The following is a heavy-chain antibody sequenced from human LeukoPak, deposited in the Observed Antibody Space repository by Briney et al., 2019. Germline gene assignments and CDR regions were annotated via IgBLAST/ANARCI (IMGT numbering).Heavy chain of an antibody. CDR3: ARSPSGSYPD. CDR1: GGSISSTNNY. D-gene: IGHD1-26*01. V-gene: IGHV4-39*07. Sequence: TLSLTCTVSGGSISSTNNYWAWIRQPPGKGLEWIGSISYSGSTSYNLSLKRRVTMSIDTSKNHFSLRLSSMTAADTATYYCARSPSGSYPDWGQGTLVTVSS. J-gene: IGHJ4*02. CDR2: ISYSGST.